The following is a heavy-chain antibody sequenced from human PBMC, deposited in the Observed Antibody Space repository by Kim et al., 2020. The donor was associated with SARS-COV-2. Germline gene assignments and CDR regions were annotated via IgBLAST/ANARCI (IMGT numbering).Heavy chain of an antibody. CDR3: ARETYYYDSSGYYGYFDY. V-gene: IGHV3-53*01. J-gene: IGHJ4*02. Sequence: GGSLRLSCAASGFTVSSNYMSWVRQAPGKGREWVSVIYSGGSTYYADSVKGRFTISRDNSKNTLYLQMNSLRAEDTAVYYCARETYYYDSSGYYGYFDYWGQGTLVTVSS. CDR1: GFTVSSNY. CDR2: IYSGGST. D-gene: IGHD3-22*01.